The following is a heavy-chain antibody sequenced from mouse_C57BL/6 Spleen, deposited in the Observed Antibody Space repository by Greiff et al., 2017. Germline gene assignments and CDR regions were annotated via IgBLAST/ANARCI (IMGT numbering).Heavy chain of an antibody. D-gene: IGHD2-5*01. CDR2: IYPGDGDT. V-gene: IGHV1-82*01. Sequence: LQESGPELVKPGASVKISCKASGYAFSSSWMNWVKQRPGKGLEWIGRIYPGDGDTNYNGKFKGKATLTADKSSSTAYMQLSSLTSEDSAVYFCARDGSNPFAYWGQGTLVTVSA. J-gene: IGHJ3*01. CDR3: ARDGSNPFAY. CDR1: GYAFSSSW.